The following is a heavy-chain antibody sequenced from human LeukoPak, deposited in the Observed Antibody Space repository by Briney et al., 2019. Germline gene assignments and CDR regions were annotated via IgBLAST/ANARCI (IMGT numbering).Heavy chain of an antibody. CDR2: INHSGST. J-gene: IGHJ3*02. D-gene: IGHD2-15*01. CDR3: ASRGYCSGGSCYSGMARNAFDI. CDR1: GGSISSYY. V-gene: IGHV4-34*01. Sequence: SETLSLTCTVSGGSISSYYWSWIRQPSGKGLEWIGEINHSGSTNYNPSLKSRVTISVDTSKNQFSLKLSSVTAADTAVYYCASRGYCSGGSCYSGMARNAFDIWGQGTMVTVSS.